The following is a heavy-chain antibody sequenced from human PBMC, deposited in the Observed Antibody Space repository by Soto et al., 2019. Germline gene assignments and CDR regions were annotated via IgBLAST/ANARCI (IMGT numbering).Heavy chain of an antibody. CDR3: ARDVSTDTGWFDP. D-gene: IGHD4-17*01. CDR2: IYYSGST. V-gene: IGHV4-59*01. Sequence: SETLSLTCTVSGGSISSYYWSWIRQPPGKGLEWIGYIYYSGSTNYNPSLKSRVTISVDTSKNQFSLKLSSVTAADTAVYYCARDVSTDTGWFDPWGQGTLVTVSS. J-gene: IGHJ5*02. CDR1: GGSISSYY.